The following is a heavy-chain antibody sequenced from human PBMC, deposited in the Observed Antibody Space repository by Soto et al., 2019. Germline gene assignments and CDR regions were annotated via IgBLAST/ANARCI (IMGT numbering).Heavy chain of an antibody. D-gene: IGHD3-10*01. Sequence: EVQLVDSGGGLIQPGGSLRLSCAAAGFSVSTSHMNWVRQTPGKGLEWVSVIYSGGATYYAASVKGRFTISRDKSKNTVYLQMNSLRAEDTAVYYCARVGAYDSGSDMLRYNWFDPWGQGTLVTVSS. V-gene: IGHV3-53*01. CDR2: IYSGGAT. J-gene: IGHJ5*02. CDR3: ARVGAYDSGSDMLRYNWFDP. CDR1: GFSVSTSH.